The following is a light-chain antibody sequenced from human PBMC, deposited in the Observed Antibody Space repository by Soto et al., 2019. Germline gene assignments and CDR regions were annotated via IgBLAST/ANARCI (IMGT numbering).Light chain of an antibody. CDR2: GAS. CDR1: QSVRSSY. Sequence: EIVLPQSPGTLSLSPGERATLSCRASQSVRSSYLAWYQQKPGQAPRLFIYGASSRATGIPDRFSGSGSGTDFTLTISRLEPEEFAVYHCQQYGNSPWTVGKGNKVDIK. V-gene: IGKV3-20*01. J-gene: IGKJ1*01. CDR3: QQYGNSPWT.